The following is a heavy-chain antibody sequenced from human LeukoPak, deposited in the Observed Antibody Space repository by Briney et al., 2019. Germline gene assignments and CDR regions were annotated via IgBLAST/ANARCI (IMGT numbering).Heavy chain of an antibody. Sequence: ASVKVSCKASGYTFTSYDIHWVRQATGQGLEWVGWMNPNGGNTGYAQKFQGRVTMTRNTSISTAYMELSSLRSEDTAVYYCARGKRRIVGAICCVYWGEGTLVTASS. CDR3: ARGKRRIVGAICCVY. J-gene: IGHJ4*02. D-gene: IGHD1-26*01. CDR2: MNPNGGNT. V-gene: IGHV1-8*01. CDR1: GYTFTSYD.